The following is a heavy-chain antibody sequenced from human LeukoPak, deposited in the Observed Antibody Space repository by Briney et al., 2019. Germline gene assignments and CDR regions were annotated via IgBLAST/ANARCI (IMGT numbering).Heavy chain of an antibody. D-gene: IGHD2-2*01. Sequence: PGGSLRLSCAASGFTFSDYYMSWIRQAPGKGLEWVSYISSSGSTIYYADSVKGRFTISRDNAKNSLYLQMNSLRAEDTAVYYCARDRVVVVPAAKYYGMDVWGQGTTVTVSS. J-gene: IGHJ6*02. CDR1: GFTFSDYY. CDR2: ISSSGSTI. V-gene: IGHV3-11*01. CDR3: ARDRVVVVPAAKYYGMDV.